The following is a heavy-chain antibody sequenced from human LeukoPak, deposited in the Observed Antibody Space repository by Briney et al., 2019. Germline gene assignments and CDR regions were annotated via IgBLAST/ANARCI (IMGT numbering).Heavy chain of an antibody. CDR2: ISGSGHST. D-gene: IGHD3-16*01. CDR1: GFTFSSFS. J-gene: IGHJ4*02. Sequence: GGSLRLSCAASGFTFSSFSMSWVRQAPGKGLEWVSAISGSGHSTYYSDFVKGRFTVSRDNSKNTVYLQMNSLRAEDTAVYYCARDREEGGFDYWGQGTLVTVSS. CDR3: ARDREEGGFDY. V-gene: IGHV3-23*01.